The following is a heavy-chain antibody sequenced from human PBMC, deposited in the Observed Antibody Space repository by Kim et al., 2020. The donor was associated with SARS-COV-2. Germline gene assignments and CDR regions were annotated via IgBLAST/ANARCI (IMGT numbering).Heavy chain of an antibody. V-gene: IGHV3-30*07. D-gene: IGHD6-13*01. Sequence: VKGRFHIYRDNSKNTLYLQRSSLRAEDTAVYYCARGTGYSSSWPPYYFDYWGQGTLVTVSS. J-gene: IGHJ4*02. CDR3: ARGTGYSSSWPPYYFDY.